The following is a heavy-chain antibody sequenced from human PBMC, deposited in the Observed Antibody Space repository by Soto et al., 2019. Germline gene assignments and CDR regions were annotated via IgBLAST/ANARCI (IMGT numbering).Heavy chain of an antibody. D-gene: IGHD6-13*01. J-gene: IGHJ4*02. CDR3: TTRADFWIAAAGRDFDY. CDR2: IKSKTDGGTT. V-gene: IGHV3-15*01. Sequence: GESLRLSCAASGFTFSNAWMSWVRQAPGKGLEWVGRIKSKTDGGTTDYAAPVKGRFTISRDDSKNTLYLQMNSLKTEDTAVYYCTTRADFWIAAAGRDFDYWGQGTLVTVSS. CDR1: GFTFSNAW.